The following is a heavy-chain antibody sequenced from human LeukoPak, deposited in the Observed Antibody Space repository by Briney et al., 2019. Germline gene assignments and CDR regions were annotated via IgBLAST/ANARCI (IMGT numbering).Heavy chain of an antibody. CDR3: ATQDIVVVFDAFDI. J-gene: IGHJ3*02. Sequence: SETLSLTCTVSGGSISSGSYYWSWIWQPAGKGLEWIGRIYTSGSTNYNPSLKSRVTISVDTSKNQFSLKLSSVTAADTAVYYCATQDIVVVFDAFDIWGQGTMVTVSS. CDR1: GGSISSGSYY. CDR2: IYTSGST. V-gene: IGHV4-61*02. D-gene: IGHD2-2*01.